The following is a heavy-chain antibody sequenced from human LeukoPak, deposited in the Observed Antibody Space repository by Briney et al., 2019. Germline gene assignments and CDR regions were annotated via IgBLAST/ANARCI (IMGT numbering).Heavy chain of an antibody. Sequence: ASVKVSCKASGYTFTSYDINWVRQATGQGLEWMGWMNPNSGNTGYAQKFQGRVTMTRNTSISTAYMELSSLRSEDTAVYYCARGPYSSSWFDYYYYGMDDWGQGTTVTVSS. CDR3: ARGPYSSSWFDYYYYGMDD. CDR1: GYTFTSYD. V-gene: IGHV1-8*02. D-gene: IGHD6-13*01. CDR2: MNPNSGNT. J-gene: IGHJ6*02.